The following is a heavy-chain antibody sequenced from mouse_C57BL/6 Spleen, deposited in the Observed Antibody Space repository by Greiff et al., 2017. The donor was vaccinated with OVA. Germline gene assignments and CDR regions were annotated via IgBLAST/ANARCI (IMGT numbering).Heavy chain of an antibody. CDR2: IHPNSGST. CDR3: ARGITTVVASEYFDV. V-gene: IGHV1-64*01. Sequence: QVQLKQPGAELVKPGASVKLSCKASGYTFTSYWMHWVKQRPGQGLEWIGMIHPNSGSTNYNEKFKSKATLTVDKSSSTAYMQLSSLTSEDSAVYYCARGITTVVASEYFDVWGTGTTVTVSS. J-gene: IGHJ1*03. D-gene: IGHD1-1*01. CDR1: GYTFTSYW.